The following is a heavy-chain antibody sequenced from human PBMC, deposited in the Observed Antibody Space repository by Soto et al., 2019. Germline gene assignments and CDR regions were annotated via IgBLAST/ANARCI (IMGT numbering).Heavy chain of an antibody. Sequence: TLSLTCAVYGGSFSGYYWSWIRQPPGKGLEWIGEINHSGSTNYNPSLKSRVTISVDTSKNQFSLKLSSVTAADTAVYYCARVDYGSGTPRFSFDPWGQGTLVTVSS. J-gene: IGHJ5*02. CDR2: INHSGST. CDR3: ARVDYGSGTPRFSFDP. CDR1: GGSFSGYY. D-gene: IGHD3-10*01. V-gene: IGHV4-34*01.